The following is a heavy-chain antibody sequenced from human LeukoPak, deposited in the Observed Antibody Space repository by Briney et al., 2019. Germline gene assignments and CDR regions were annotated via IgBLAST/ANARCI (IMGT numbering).Heavy chain of an antibody. CDR3: ARHSVSGNEY. J-gene: IGHJ4*02. D-gene: IGHD1-26*01. CDR1: GYRFTSYW. CDR2: IFPGDSDT. V-gene: IGHV5-51*01. Sequence: GESLKISCKGAGYRFTSYWIAWVRQMPGKGLEWMGIIFPGDSDTTYSPSFQGQVTISADKSISTAYLQWSSLKASDTAVYYCARHSVSGNEYWGQGTPVTVSS.